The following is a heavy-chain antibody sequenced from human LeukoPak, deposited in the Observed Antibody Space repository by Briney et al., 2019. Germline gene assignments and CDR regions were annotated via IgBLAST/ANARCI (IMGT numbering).Heavy chain of an antibody. CDR3: AKDLGSGYSYGYFDY. Sequence: PGGSLRLSCAASGFTFSSYAMSWVRQAPGKGLEWVSAISGSGGSTYYADSVMGRFTISRDNSKNTLYLQMNSLRAEDTAVYYCAKDLGSGYSYGYFDYWGQGTLVTVSS. CDR2: ISGSGGST. V-gene: IGHV3-23*01. D-gene: IGHD5-18*01. CDR1: GFTFSSYA. J-gene: IGHJ4*02.